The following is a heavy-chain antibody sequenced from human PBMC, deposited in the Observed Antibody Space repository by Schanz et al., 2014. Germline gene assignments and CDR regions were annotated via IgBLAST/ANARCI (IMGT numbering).Heavy chain of an antibody. Sequence: QVQLQESGPGLVTPSGTLSLTCAVSGGSVSSGGDYWSWIRQHPGKGLEWIGFISYSGSTDYNPSLKSRVTISVDTSKNQFSLTLSSATAADTAVYYCARDRGRGDLPGDIWGQGAMVTVSS. J-gene: IGHJ3*02. V-gene: IGHV4-31*11. CDR3: ARDRGRGDLPGDI. D-gene: IGHD4-17*01. CDR2: ISYSGST. CDR1: GGSVSSGGDY.